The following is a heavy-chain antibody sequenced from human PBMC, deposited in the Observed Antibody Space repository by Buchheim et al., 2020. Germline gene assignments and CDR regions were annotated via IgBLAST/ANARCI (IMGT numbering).Heavy chain of an antibody. CDR3: AGGIRGVGAGERAFDY. CDR1: GGSVNYYY. CDR2: VYTTGTT. J-gene: IGHJ4*02. V-gene: IGHV4-4*07. Sequence: QVQLLESGPGLVKPSETLSLTCSVSGGSVNYYYWSWIRQAAGKGLEWIGRVYTTGTTDYNPSLKSRATMSVDTSNNQVSLGLESVAPPDTAVYYCAGGIRGVGAGERAFDYWGQGTL. D-gene: IGHD7-27*01.